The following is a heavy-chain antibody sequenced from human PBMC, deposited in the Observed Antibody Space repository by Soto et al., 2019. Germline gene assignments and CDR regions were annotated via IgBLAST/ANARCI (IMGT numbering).Heavy chain of an antibody. J-gene: IGHJ3*02. CDR1: GFSFTSSA. Sequence: VKGSCKASGFSFTSSAGEWGRHARGQRLEWIGWIVVGSGNTNYAQKFQERVTITRDMSTSTAYMELSSLRSEDTAVYYCVKGGYYSQGAFDIWGQGTMVTVSS. CDR3: VKGGYYSQGAFDI. CDR2: IVVGSGNT. D-gene: IGHD3-22*01. V-gene: IGHV1-58*01.